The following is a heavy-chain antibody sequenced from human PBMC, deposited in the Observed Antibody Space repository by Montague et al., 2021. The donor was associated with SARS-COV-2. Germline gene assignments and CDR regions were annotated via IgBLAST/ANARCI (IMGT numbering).Heavy chain of an antibody. CDR2: IYYSGST. Sequence: SETLSLTCTVSGGSISSGDYYWSWIRQPPGKGLEWIGYIYYSGSTNYNPSLKSRVTISVDTSKNQFSLKLSSVTAADTAVYYCARVGRQQLVRLSGMDVWGQGTTVTVSS. D-gene: IGHD6-13*01. CDR1: GGSISSGDYY. V-gene: IGHV4-61*08. CDR3: ARVGRQQLVRLSGMDV. J-gene: IGHJ6*02.